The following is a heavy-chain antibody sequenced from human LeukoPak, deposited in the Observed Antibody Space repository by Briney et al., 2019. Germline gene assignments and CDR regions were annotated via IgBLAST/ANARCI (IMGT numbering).Heavy chain of an antibody. V-gene: IGHV4-4*02. D-gene: IGHD1-26*01. CDR2: IYHSGST. J-gene: IGHJ4*02. CDR3: ARDAYSGSYHFDY. CDR1: GGSISSSNW. Sequence: PSGTLSLTCAVSGGSISSSNWWSWVRQPPGKGLERIGEIYHSGSTNYNPSLKSRVTISVDKSKNQFSLKLSSVTAADTAVYYCARDAYSGSYHFDYWGQGTLVTVSS.